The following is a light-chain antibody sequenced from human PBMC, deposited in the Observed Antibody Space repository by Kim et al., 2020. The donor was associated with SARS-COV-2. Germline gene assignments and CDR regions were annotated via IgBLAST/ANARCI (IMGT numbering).Light chain of an antibody. V-gene: IGLV2-14*03. CDR3: SSYTTSRIYV. CDR2: DVT. Sequence: QSALTQPPSVSGSPGQSITISCTGTSSDIGGFNFVSWYQQHPGKAPKLMIYDVTKWPSGVSNRFSGSKSGFTASLTISRLQAEDEAVYYCSSYTTSRIYVFGTGTKVTVL. J-gene: IGLJ1*01. CDR1: SSDIGGFNF.